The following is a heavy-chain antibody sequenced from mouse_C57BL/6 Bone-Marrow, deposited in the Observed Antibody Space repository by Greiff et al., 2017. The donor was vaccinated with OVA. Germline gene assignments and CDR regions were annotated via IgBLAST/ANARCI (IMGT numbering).Heavy chain of an antibody. CDR2: IRSKSNNYAT. Sequence: EVKVEESGGGLVQPKGSLKLSCAASGFSFNTYAMNWVRQAPGKGLEWVARIRSKSNNYATYYADSVKDRFTISRDDSESMLYLQMNNLKTEDTAMYYCVAPLYAMDYWGQGTSVTVSS. J-gene: IGHJ4*01. CDR3: VAPLYAMDY. V-gene: IGHV10-1*01. CDR1: GFSFNTYA.